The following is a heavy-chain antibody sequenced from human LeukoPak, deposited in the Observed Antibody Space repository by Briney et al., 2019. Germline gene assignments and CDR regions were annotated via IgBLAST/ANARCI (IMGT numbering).Heavy chain of an antibody. CDR2: ISGSGGST. CDR3: AKDLGSGYDYFDY. J-gene: IGHJ4*02. D-gene: IGHD5-12*01. Sequence: GGSLRLSCAASGFSFSNYAMSWVRQAPGKGLEWVSAISGSGGSTYYADSVKGRLTISRDNSKNTLYLQMNSLRPEDTAVYYCAKDLGSGYDYFDYWGPGTLVTVSS. V-gene: IGHV3-23*01. CDR1: GFSFSNYA.